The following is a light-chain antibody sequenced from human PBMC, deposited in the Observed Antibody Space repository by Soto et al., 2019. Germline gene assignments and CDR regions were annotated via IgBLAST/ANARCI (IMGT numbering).Light chain of an antibody. CDR3: QQYNSWPPIT. CDR1: QSVRTK. V-gene: IGKV3-15*01. Sequence: EIVMTQSPDTLYVSPGEGATLSCRASQSVRTKLAWYQQKAGQAPRLLIYGASTSATGIPDRFSGSGSGTEFTLTISSLQSEDLAVYYCQQYNSWPPITFGQGTRLEIK. CDR2: GAS. J-gene: IGKJ5*01.